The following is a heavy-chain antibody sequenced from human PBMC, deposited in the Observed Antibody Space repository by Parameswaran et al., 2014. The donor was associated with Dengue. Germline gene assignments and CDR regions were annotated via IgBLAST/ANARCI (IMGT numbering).Heavy chain of an antibody. CDR3: ARGGLPATAIYGSRAPLDY. Sequence: WVRQAPGQGLEWMGIINPSGGSTSYAQKFQGRVTMTRDTSTSTVYMELSSLRSEDTAVYYCARGGLPATAIYGSRAPLDYWGQGTLVTVSS. J-gene: IGHJ4*02. CDR2: INPSGGST. V-gene: IGHV1-46*01. D-gene: IGHD2-2*02.